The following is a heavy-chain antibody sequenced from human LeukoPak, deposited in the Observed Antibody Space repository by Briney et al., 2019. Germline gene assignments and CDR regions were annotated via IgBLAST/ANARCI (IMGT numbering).Heavy chain of an antibody. CDR3: ARGLVRGVTRSYWYFDL. CDR1: GGSISSYY. D-gene: IGHD3-10*01. V-gene: IGHV4-59*01. Sequence: SETLSLTCTVSGGSISSYYWSWIRQPPGKGLEWIGYIYDSGSTNYNPSLKSRISISLDTSKNQFSLKLSSVTAADTALYYCARGLVRGVTRSYWYFDLWGRGTLVTVSS. J-gene: IGHJ2*01. CDR2: IYDSGST.